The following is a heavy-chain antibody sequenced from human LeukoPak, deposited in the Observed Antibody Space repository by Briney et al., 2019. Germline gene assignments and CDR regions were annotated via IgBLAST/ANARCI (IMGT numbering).Heavy chain of an antibody. D-gene: IGHD3-10*01. V-gene: IGHV1-69*06. CDR2: IIPIFGTA. CDR3: ARGRMVRGVPNWFDP. Sequence: PTASVKVSCKASGGPFSSYAISWVRQAPGQGLEWMGGIIPIFGTANYAQKFQGRVTITADKSTSTAYMELSSLRSEDTAVYYCARGRMVRGVPNWFDPWGQGTLVTVSS. CDR1: GGPFSSYA. J-gene: IGHJ5*02.